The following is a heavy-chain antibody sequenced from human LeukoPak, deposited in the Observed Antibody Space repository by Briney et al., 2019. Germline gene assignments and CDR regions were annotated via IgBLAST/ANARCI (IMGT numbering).Heavy chain of an antibody. CDR2: ISSRGDDT. J-gene: IGHJ4*02. D-gene: IGHD2-21*02. CDR1: GSPFSGSG. V-gene: IGHV3-23*01. CDR3: AKHRRSTLVTAYFDS. Sequence: GSSLRLSCAASGSPFSGSGMHWVRQAPGKGLEWVSSISSRGDDTTYADSVKGRFTISRDNSKNTLYLQLNSLRVDDAAIYYCAKHRRSTLVTAYFDSWGQGTLVTVSS.